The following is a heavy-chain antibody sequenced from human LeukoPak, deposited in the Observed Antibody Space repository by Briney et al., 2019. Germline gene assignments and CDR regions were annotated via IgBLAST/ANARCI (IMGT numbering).Heavy chain of an antibody. CDR3: ARDSGSGSNDY. D-gene: IGHD1-26*01. CDR2: ISAGNGNT. V-gene: IGHV1-3*01. Sequence: ASVKVSCKASGFTFTSYAIHWVRQAPGQRLEWMGWISAGNGNTKYSQNFQGRVTFISNTSATTAFMELSSLRSEDAAVYYCARDSGSGSNDYWGQGTLVTVSS. J-gene: IGHJ4*02. CDR1: GFTFTSYA.